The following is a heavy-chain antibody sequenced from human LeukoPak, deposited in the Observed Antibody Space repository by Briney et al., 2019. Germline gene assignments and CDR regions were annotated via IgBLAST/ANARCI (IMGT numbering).Heavy chain of an antibody. D-gene: IGHD1-1*01. J-gene: IGHJ4*02. CDR1: GFTFSSYG. Sequence: GGSLRLSCAASGFTFSSYGMHWVRQAPGKGLEWVANIKQDGSEKYYVDSVKGRFTISRDNAKNTLYLQMSSLRAEDTAVYYCVKITSVTGGDCWGQGTRLTVSS. CDR2: IKQDGSEK. V-gene: IGHV3-7*02. CDR3: VKITSVTGGDC.